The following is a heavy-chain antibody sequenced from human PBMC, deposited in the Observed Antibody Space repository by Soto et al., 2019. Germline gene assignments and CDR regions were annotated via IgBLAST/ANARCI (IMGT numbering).Heavy chain of an antibody. D-gene: IGHD3-10*02. CDR2: ISAYNGNT. Sequence: ASVKVSCKASGYTFTSYGISWVRQAPGQGLEWMGWISAYNGNTNYAQKLQGRVTMTTDTPTSTAYMELSSLRSEDTAVYYCARAYYLPYHHYGFDVWGQGTTVTVSS. CDR3: ARAYYLPYHHYGFDV. CDR1: GYTFTSYG. J-gene: IGHJ6*02. V-gene: IGHV1-18*01.